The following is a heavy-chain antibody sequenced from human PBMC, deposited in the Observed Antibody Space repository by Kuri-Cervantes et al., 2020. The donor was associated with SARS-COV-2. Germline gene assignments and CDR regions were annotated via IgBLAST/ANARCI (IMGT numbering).Heavy chain of an antibody. J-gene: IGHJ4*02. CDR3: ARGAHRPV. Sequence: GESLKISCAASGFTFSSYAMSWVRQAPGKGLEWVSSISSSSSYIYYADSVKGRFTISRDNAKNSLYLQMNSLRAEDTAVYYCARGAHRPVWGQGTLVTVSS. D-gene: IGHD1-14*01. CDR2: ISSSSSYI. V-gene: IGHV3-21*01. CDR1: GFTFSSYA.